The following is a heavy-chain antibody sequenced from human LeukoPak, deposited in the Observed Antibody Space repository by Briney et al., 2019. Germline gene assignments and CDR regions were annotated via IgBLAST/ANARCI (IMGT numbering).Heavy chain of an antibody. J-gene: IGHJ4*02. CDR1: GFTFSTYA. CDR3: ARGVRIAVAGYIDY. CDR2: ISYDGSNK. V-gene: IGHV3-30*04. D-gene: IGHD6-19*01. Sequence: PGGSLRLSCAASGFTFSTYAMHWVRQAPGKGLDWVAAISYDGSNKNYADSVKGRFTISRDNSKNTLYLQMNSLRAEDTAVYYCARGVRIAVAGYIDYWGQGTLVTVSS.